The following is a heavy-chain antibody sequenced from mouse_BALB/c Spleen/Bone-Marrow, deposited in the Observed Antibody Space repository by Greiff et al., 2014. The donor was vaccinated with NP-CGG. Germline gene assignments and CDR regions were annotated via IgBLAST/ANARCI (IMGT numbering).Heavy chain of an antibody. Sequence: VKLMESGAELVKPGASVKLSCKTSGYTFTNYWIQWVKQRPGQGLGWIGEIFPETGTTYYNEKFKGKATLTIDTSSSTAYMQLSSLTSEDSAVYFCARHYYGSSDAMDYWGQGTSVTVSS. V-gene: IGHV1S132*01. CDR2: IFPETGTT. CDR1: GYTFTNYW. D-gene: IGHD1-1*01. CDR3: ARHYYGSSDAMDY. J-gene: IGHJ4*01.